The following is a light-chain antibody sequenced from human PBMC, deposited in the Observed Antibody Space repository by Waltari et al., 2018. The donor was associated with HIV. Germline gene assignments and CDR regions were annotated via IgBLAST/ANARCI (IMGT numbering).Light chain of an antibody. V-gene: IGKV3-11*01. CDR1: QSVNSY. CDR2: DAS. CDR3: QDRRNGPPYS. Sequence: EIVLTQSPATLSLSPGERATLSCRASQSVNSYLAWYKKKPGQAPRRLIYDASDRAAGTPARCRGGGCETDVTHTNSSGEPEDFAVYYGQDRRNGPPYSFGQGTKLEIK. J-gene: IGKJ2*03.